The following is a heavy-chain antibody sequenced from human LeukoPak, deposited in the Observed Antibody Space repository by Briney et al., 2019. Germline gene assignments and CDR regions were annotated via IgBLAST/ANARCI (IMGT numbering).Heavy chain of an antibody. CDR2: ISWDGGST. CDR3: AKDAYGISRISSGFMDY. CDR1: GFTFDDYT. J-gene: IGHJ4*02. D-gene: IGHD3-22*01. Sequence: GGSLRLSCAASGFTFDDYTMHWVRHAPGKGLEWVSLISWDGGSTYYADSVKGRFTISRDNSKNSLYLQMNSLRTEDTALYYCAKDAYGISRISSGFMDYWGQGTLVTVSS. V-gene: IGHV3-43*01.